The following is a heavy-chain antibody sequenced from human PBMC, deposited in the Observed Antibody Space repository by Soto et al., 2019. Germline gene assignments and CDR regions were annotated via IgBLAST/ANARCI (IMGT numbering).Heavy chain of an antibody. CDR3: ARWDSSGWNRVAFDI. D-gene: IGHD6-19*01. CDR2: ISAYNGNT. V-gene: IGHV1-18*01. CDR1: GYTFTSYC. J-gene: IGHJ3*02. Sequence: GASVKVSSKASGYTFTSYCISWARHAPGQGLEWMGWISAYNGNTNYAQKLQGRVTMTTDTSTSTAYMELRSLRSDDTAVYYCARWDSSGWNRVAFDIWGQGTMVTVSS.